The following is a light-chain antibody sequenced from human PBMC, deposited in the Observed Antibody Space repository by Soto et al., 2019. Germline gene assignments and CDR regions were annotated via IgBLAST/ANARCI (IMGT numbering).Light chain of an antibody. Sequence: DIQMTQSPSTLSASVGDRVTITCRASQSVRSWLAWYQQKPGRAPKFLIYDASSLESGVPSRFSGSGSGTEFTLTTSNLQPDDFATYYCQQYDNYPLTFGGGTRLEIK. CDR1: QSVRSW. V-gene: IGKV1-5*01. CDR2: DAS. J-gene: IGKJ5*01. CDR3: QQYDNYPLT.